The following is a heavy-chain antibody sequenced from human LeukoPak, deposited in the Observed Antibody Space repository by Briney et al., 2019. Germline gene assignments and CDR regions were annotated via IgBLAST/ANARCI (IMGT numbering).Heavy chain of an antibody. Sequence: GGSLRLSCAASGFTFNSYAMHWVRQAPGKGLQWVAVISYDGTKKYYADSLKGRFTISRDNSKNTLYLRMNSLRTEDTAVYYCAIGDGLGELSSSFDHWGQGTLVTVSS. CDR3: AIGDGLGELSSSFDH. CDR2: ISYDGTKK. V-gene: IGHV3-30*04. J-gene: IGHJ4*02. CDR1: GFTFNSYA. D-gene: IGHD3-16*02.